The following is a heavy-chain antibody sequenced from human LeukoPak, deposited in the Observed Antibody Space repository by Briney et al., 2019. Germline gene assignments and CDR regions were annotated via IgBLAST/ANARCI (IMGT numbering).Heavy chain of an antibody. CDR3: ARTILEYYYNSNGRYYFDY. D-gene: IGHD3-22*01. CDR2: IYYSGST. CDR1: GGSLSSFY. Sequence: SETLSLTCTVSGGSLSSFYWSWIRQPPGKGLEWIGYIYYSGSTNYNPSLESRVTISVDTSKNQFSLKLSSVTAADTAAYYCARTILEYYYNSNGRYYFDYWGQGTLVTVFS. V-gene: IGHV4-59*01. J-gene: IGHJ4*02.